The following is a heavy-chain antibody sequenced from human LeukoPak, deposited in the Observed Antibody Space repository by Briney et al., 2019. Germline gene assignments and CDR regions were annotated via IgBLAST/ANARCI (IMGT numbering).Heavy chain of an antibody. CDR3: ARVTSGYIGPLDY. CDR1: GGSISSYS. Sequence: SETLFLTCTVSGGSISSYSCSWIRQPPGKGLEWIGYIYYSGGTSYNPSLKSRVTISVDTSKNQFSLKLSSVTAADTAVYYCARVTSGYIGPLDYWGQGTLVTVSS. CDR2: IYYSGGT. J-gene: IGHJ4*02. V-gene: IGHV4-59*01. D-gene: IGHD3-22*01.